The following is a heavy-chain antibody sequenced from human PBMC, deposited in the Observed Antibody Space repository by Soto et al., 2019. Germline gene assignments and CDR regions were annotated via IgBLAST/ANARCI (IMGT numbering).Heavy chain of an antibody. CDR3: ARRTTGSGWYPMFDL. CDR1: GASITSGHW. D-gene: IGHD6-19*01. CDR2: IYHTGSA. J-gene: IGHJ4*02. Sequence: QVQLQESGPGLVKPSGTLSLTCAVSGASITSGHWWSWVRQPPGKGLEWIGEIYHTGSANYKPSLETRVTISVDKSKHLFSLILTSVTAADTAVYFCARRTTGSGWYPMFDLWGQGTLVTVSS. V-gene: IGHV4-4*02.